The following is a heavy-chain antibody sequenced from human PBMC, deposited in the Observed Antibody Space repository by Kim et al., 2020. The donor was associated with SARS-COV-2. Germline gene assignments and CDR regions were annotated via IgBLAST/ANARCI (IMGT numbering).Heavy chain of an antibody. CDR2: ISYDGSIK. Sequence: GGSLRLSCGASGFTFNNYAMHWVRQAPGKGLEWVAVISYDGSIKYYAASVKGQFTVSRDSSHNTLYLQTRSLRPEDTALYYCAKPSAFFWFGEGLNAFD. CDR1: GFTFNNYA. CDR3: AKPSAFFWFGEGLNAFD. V-gene: IGHV3-30*18. D-gene: IGHD3-10*01. J-gene: IGHJ3*01.